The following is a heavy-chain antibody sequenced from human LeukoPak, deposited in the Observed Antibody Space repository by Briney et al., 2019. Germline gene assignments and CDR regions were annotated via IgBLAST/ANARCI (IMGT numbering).Heavy chain of an antibody. CDR2: IYTSGST. Sequence: SETLSLTCTVSGGSISSGSYYWSWIRQPAGKGLEWIGRIYTSGSTNYNPSLKSRVTISVDTSKNQFSLKLSSVTAADTAVYYCARAGGSYGFFDCWGQGTLVTVSS. J-gene: IGHJ4*02. V-gene: IGHV4-61*02. CDR1: GGSISSGSYY. D-gene: IGHD1-26*01. CDR3: ARAGGSYGFFDC.